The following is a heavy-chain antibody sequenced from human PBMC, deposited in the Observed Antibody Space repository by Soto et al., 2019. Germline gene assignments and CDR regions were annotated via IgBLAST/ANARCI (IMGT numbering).Heavy chain of an antibody. CDR2: TYYRSKWYD. CDR3: TSEGAASTDYRGNIDH. D-gene: IGHD2-21*01. V-gene: IGHV6-1*01. CDR1: GDSVSSSRAA. J-gene: IGHJ4*02. Sequence: PSQTLSLTCAISGDSVSSSRAAWNWIRQSPSRGLEWLGRTYYRSKWYDDYAVSVKGRISINPDTSKNQFSLHLSSVTPEDTAVYFCTSEGAASTDYRGNIDHWGPGTLVTVSS.